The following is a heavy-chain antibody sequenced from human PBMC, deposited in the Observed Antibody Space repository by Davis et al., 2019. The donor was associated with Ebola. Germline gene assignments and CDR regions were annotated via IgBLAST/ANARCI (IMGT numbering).Heavy chain of an antibody. CDR3: VKDRGPSSNCSSTSCHHY. CDR1: GFTFSSYD. D-gene: IGHD2-2*01. V-gene: IGHV3-23*01. Sequence: PSETLSLTCAASGFTFSSYDMSWVRQAPGKGLEWVSAISGSGGSTYYADSVKGRFTISRDNSKNTLYLQMSSRRAEDTAVYYCVKDRGPSSNCSSTSCHHYWGQGTLVTVSS. CDR2: ISGSGGST. J-gene: IGHJ4*02.